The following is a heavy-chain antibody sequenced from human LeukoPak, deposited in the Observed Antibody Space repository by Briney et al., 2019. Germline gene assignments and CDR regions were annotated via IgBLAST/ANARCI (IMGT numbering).Heavy chain of an antibody. CDR2: ISSSGSTI. CDR1: GFPFSSSE. V-gene: IGHV3-48*03. J-gene: IGHJ3*02. D-gene: IGHD5-18*01. CDR3: ARSRGYKDAFDI. Sequence: GGSLRLSCEATGFPFSSSEMNWVRQAPGKGLEWVSYISSSGSTIYYADSVKGRFTISRDNAKNSLYLQMNSLRAEDTAVYYCARSRGYKDAFDIWGQGTMVTVSS.